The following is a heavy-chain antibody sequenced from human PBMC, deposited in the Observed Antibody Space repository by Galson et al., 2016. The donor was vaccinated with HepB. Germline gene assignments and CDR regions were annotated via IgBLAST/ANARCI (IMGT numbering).Heavy chain of an antibody. Sequence: SETLSLTCAVSGGSITSTNWWSWVRQPPGKGLEWIGEIYHSGTTNYNPSLKSRVTMSVDKSNNQFSLKLTSVTAADTAVYYCAREGLLGTTSCCKGFDYWGQGALFTVSS. CDR3: AREGLLGTTSCCKGFDY. CDR1: GGSITSTNW. J-gene: IGHJ4*02. D-gene: IGHD2-2*01. V-gene: IGHV4-4*02. CDR2: IYHSGTT.